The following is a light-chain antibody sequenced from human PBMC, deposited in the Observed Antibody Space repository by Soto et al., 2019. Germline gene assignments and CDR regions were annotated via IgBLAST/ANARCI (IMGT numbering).Light chain of an antibody. CDR1: QSVSSNF. CDR2: GAS. J-gene: IGKJ1*01. Sequence: EIVLTQSPVTLSLSPGERATLSCSASQSVSSNFLAWYRQKPGQAPRLLIYGASNRATGIPDRFSGSGSGTDFTLTISRLEPEDFAVYYCQQYGDSPRTFGQGTKVDIK. CDR3: QQYGDSPRT. V-gene: IGKV3-20*01.